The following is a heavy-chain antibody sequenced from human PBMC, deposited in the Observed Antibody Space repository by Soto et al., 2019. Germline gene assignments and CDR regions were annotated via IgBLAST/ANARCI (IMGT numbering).Heavy chain of an antibody. D-gene: IGHD5-18*01. Sequence: QVQLVESGGGVVQPGRSLRLSCAASGFTFSSYAMHWVRQAPGKGLEWVAVIPYDGSNKYYADSVKGRFTISRDNSKNTLYLQMNSLRAEDTAVYYCARDRERGYSYGLFDYWGQGTLVTVSS. CDR3: ARDRERGYSYGLFDY. CDR1: GFTFSSYA. CDR2: IPYDGSNK. V-gene: IGHV3-30-3*01. J-gene: IGHJ4*02.